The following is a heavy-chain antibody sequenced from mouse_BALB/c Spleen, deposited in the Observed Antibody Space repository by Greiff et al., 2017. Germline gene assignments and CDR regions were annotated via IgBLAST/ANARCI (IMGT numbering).Heavy chain of an antibody. D-gene: IGHD2-4*01. Sequence: VQLKESGAELVKPGASVKLSCTASGFNIKDTYMHWVKQRPEQGLEWIGRIDPANGNTKYDPKFQGKATITADTSSNTAYLQLSSLTSETTAVYYFARLGDYDDGDYFDYWGQGTTLTVSS. CDR3: ARLGDYDDGDYFDY. CDR1: GFNIKDTY. V-gene: IGHV14-3*02. CDR2: IDPANGNT. J-gene: IGHJ2*01.